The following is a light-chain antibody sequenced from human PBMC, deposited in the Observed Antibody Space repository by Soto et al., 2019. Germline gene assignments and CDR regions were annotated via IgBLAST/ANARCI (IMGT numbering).Light chain of an antibody. V-gene: IGLV2-11*01. Sequence: QSVLTQPRSVSGSPGQSVTISCTGTSSDVGTYDFVSWYQQHPGKAPRLMIFDVSERPSGVPDRFSGSKSGNTASLTISGLQSEDEADYYCCLYAVTFYVCGTGTKVTV. J-gene: IGLJ1*01. CDR1: SSDVGTYDF. CDR2: DVS. CDR3: CLYAVTFYV.